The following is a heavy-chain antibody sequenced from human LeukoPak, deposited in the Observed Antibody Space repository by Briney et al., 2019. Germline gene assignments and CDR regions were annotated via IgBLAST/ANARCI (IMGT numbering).Heavy chain of an antibody. CDR1: GFTFSNFA. Sequence: GGCLRLSCAASGFTFSNFAMNWVRPTPGRGREWVSGISGSGEDSNHGDSVTGRFIISRENSKNTMYLQMNSLRADDTAVYYWATNYDDSREAFDVWGQGTVVTVSS. V-gene: IGHV3-23*01. CDR3: ATNYDDSREAFDV. D-gene: IGHD3-3*01. J-gene: IGHJ3*01. CDR2: ISGSGEDS.